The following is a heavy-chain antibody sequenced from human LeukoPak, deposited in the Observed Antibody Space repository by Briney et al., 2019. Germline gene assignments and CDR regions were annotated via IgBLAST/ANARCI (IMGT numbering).Heavy chain of an antibody. CDR3: ARVSSSSWYDPRRGFYFDY. J-gene: IGHJ4*02. CDR2: IYYSGST. Sequence: PSETLSLTCTVSGGPISSYYWSWIRQPPGKGLEWIGYIYYSGSTNHNPSLKSRVTISVDTSKNQFSLKLSSVTAADTAVYYCARVSSSSWYDPRRGFYFDYWGQGTLVTVSS. CDR1: GGPISSYY. D-gene: IGHD6-13*01. V-gene: IGHV4-59*01.